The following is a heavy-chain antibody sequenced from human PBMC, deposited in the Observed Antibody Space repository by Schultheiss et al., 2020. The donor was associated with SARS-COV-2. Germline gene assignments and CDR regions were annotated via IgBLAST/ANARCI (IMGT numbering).Heavy chain of an antibody. V-gene: IGHV3-11*03. CDR3: AKSVGIAAAGIFDY. D-gene: IGHD6-13*01. CDR1: GFTFSDYY. Sequence: GGSLRLSCAASGFTFSDYYMSWIRQAPGKGLEWVSHISSSGSYTKSADTVKGRFTISRDNAKNSLYLQMNSLRAEDTAVYYCAKSVGIAAAGIFDYWGQGTLVTVSS. J-gene: IGHJ4*02. CDR2: ISSSGSYT.